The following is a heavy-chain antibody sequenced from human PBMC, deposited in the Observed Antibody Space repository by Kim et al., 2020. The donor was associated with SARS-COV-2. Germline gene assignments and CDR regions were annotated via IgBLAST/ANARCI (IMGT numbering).Heavy chain of an antibody. Sequence: SETLSLTCAVYGGSFSGYYWSWIRQPPGKGLEWIGEINHSGSTNYNPSLKSRVTISVDTSKNQFSLKLSSVTAADTAVYYCARNCYSKDYYYYGMDFWGQGTTVTVSS. V-gene: IGHV4-34*01. CDR1: GGSFSGYY. CDR3: ARNCYSKDYYYYGMDF. D-gene: IGHD4-4*01. CDR2: INHSGST. J-gene: IGHJ6*02.